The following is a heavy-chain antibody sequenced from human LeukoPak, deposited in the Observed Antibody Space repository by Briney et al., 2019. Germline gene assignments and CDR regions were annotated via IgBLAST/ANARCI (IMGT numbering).Heavy chain of an antibody. J-gene: IGHJ4*02. D-gene: IGHD5-12*01. CDR2: IYHSGSA. CDR1: GGSISTYY. Sequence: SETLSLTCTVSGGSISTYYWSWIRQPPGKGLEWIGYIYHSGSANYNPSLKSRVTISVDTSQNQFYLKLSSVTAADTAVYYCARDGYSGSDALWGQGTLVTVSS. V-gene: IGHV4-59*01. CDR3: ARDGYSGSDAL.